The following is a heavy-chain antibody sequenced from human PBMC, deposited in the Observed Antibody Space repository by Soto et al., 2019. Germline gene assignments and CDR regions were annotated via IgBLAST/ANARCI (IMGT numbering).Heavy chain of an antibody. CDR2: ISPMFGAA. J-gene: IGHJ4*02. Sequence: QVQLVQSGAEMKKPGSSVKVSCQSSGGTFNTYAMNWVRQAPGQGPEWMGDISPMFGAANYAPKFQGRVTITADESTGTSYMQLSSLTSEDRALYFCPREVQVHTPAFVYWGQGTLVPVSS. V-gene: IGHV1-69*19. D-gene: IGHD3-10*01. CDR3: PREVQVHTPAFVY. CDR1: GGTFNTYA.